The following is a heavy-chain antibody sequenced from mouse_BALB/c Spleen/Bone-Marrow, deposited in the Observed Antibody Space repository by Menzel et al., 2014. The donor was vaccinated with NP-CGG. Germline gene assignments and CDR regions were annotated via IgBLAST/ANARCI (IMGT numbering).Heavy chain of an antibody. CDR3: ARGAWARGYFDY. D-gene: IGHD4-1*01. V-gene: IGHV14-3*02. CDR1: GFNIKDTY. J-gene: IGHJ2*01. CDR2: IDPANGNT. Sequence: VQLKQSGAELVKPGASVKLSCTASGFNIKDTYMHWVKQRPEQGLEWIGRIDPANGNTKYDPKFQGKASIIADTSSNTAYLQLSSLTSEDTAVYYCARGAWARGYFDYWVQGPTLTVSS.